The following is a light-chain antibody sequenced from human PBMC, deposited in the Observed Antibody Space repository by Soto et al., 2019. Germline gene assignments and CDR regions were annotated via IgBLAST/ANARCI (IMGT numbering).Light chain of an antibody. CDR2: GAS. CDR3: QQSFTGLT. CDR1: QPISGV. J-gene: IGKJ3*01. Sequence: DIQMTQSPSSLSASVGYRFTISCRTGQPISGVLNWYQQKPGKAPKLLILGASNLQTGVPSRFSGSGSGTSFSLTIRDLHPEYFPTYYCQQSFTGLTFGPGTKVDIK. V-gene: IGKV1-39*01.